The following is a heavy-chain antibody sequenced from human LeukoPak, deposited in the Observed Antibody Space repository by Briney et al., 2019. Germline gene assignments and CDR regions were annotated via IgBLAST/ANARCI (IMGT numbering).Heavy chain of an antibody. CDR1: GGSFSGYY. V-gene: IGHV4-34*01. CDR3: ARSGDYVFDH. Sequence: SETLSLTCAVYGGSFSGYYWSWIRQPPGKGLEWIGEINHSGSTNYNPSLKSRVTISVDTSKNQFSLKLSSVTAADTAVYYCARSGDYVFDHWGQGTLVTVSS. CDR2: INHSGST. J-gene: IGHJ4*02. D-gene: IGHD4-17*01.